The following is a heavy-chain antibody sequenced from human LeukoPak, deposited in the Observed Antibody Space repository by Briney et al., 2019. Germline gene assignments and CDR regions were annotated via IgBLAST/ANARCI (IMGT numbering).Heavy chain of an antibody. D-gene: IGHD3-10*01. Sequence: ASVKVSCKASGYTFTSYDINWVRQATGQGLEWMGWMNPNSGNTGYAQKFQGRVTMTRNTSISTAYMELSSLRSEDTAVYYCARADSFKLLWFGELLLDYWGQGTLVTVSS. CDR3: ARADSFKLLWFGELLLDY. CDR1: GYTFTSYD. V-gene: IGHV1-8*01. CDR2: MNPNSGNT. J-gene: IGHJ4*02.